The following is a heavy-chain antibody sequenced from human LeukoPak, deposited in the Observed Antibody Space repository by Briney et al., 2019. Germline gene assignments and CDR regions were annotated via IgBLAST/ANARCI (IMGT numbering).Heavy chain of an antibody. CDR1: GFTFSNHW. CDR3: ARGHYGLDY. D-gene: IGHD4-17*01. V-gene: IGHV3-7*01. Sequence: GGSLRLSCAASGFTFSNHWMSWVRQAPGKGLEWVASIDPDGSEKYYVDSVKGRFTISRDNAKNSMYLQMNSPRAEDTAMYYCARGHYGLDYWGQGTLVTVSS. J-gene: IGHJ4*02. CDR2: IDPDGSEK.